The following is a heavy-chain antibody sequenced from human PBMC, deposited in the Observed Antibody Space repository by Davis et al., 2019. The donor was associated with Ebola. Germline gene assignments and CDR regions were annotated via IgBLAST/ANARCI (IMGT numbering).Heavy chain of an antibody. J-gene: IGHJ1*01. CDR3: TTDVSYYYDSSGLITDSAEYFQH. CDR1: GGSISNYY. Sequence: ETLSLTCSVSGGSISNYYWSWVRQAPGKGLEWVGRIKSKTDGGTTDYAAPVKGRFTISRDDSKNTLYLQMNSLKTEDTAVYYCTTDVSYYYDSSGLITDSAEYFQHWGQGTLVTVSS. V-gene: IGHV3-15*01. D-gene: IGHD3-22*01. CDR2: IKSKTDGGTT.